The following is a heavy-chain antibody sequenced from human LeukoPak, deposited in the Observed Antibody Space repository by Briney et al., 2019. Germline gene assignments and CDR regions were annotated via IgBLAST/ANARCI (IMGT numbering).Heavy chain of an antibody. V-gene: IGHV3-11*04. CDR3: ARVVRPWGFHYYMDV. D-gene: IGHD7-27*01. Sequence: GGSLRLSCAASGFTFSDYYMSWIRQAPGKGLEWVSYISSSGSTIYYADSVKGRFTISRDNAKNSLYLQMNSLRAEDTAVYYCARVVRPWGFHYYMDVWGKGTTVTVSS. CDR1: GFTFSDYY. J-gene: IGHJ6*03. CDR2: ISSSGSTI.